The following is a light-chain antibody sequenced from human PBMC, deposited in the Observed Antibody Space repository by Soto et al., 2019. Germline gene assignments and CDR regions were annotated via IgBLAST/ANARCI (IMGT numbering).Light chain of an antibody. CDR2: GVS. CDR3: GSYTDSSAL. CDR1: SSDVGSYNY. V-gene: IGLV2-14*03. J-gene: IGLJ1*01. Sequence: QSALTQPASVSGSPGQSITISCTGTSSDVGSYNYVSWYQQHPGKAPKLMIYGVSDRPSGISSRFSGSKSGNTASLTISGVETEDESDYYCGSYTDSSALFGTGTKLTVL.